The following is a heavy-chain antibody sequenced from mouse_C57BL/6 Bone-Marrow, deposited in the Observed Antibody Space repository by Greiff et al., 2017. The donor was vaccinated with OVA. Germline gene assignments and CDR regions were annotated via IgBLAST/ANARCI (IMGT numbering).Heavy chain of an antibody. CDR3: ARRRLLGYAMDY. CDR2: IYPGDGDT. V-gene: IGHV1-82*01. D-gene: IGHD1-1*01. CDR1: GYAFSSSW. J-gene: IGHJ4*01. Sequence: QVQLQQSGPELVKPGASVKISCKASGYAFSSSWMNWVKQRPGKGLEWIGRIYPGDGDTNYNGKFKGKATLTADKSSSTAYMQLSSLTSEDSAVYFCARRRLLGYAMDYWGQGTSVTVSS.